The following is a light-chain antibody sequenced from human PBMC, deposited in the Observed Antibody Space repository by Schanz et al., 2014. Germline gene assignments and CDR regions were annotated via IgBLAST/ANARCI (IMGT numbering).Light chain of an antibody. V-gene: IGLV2-14*01. CDR3: SSYTSNSTRV. CDR2: NVN. CDR1: SSDVGGYNY. J-gene: IGLJ3*02. Sequence: QSALTQPASVSGSLGESITISCTGTSSDVGGYNYVSWYQQHPGKAPKLMIYNVNNRPSGVSNRFSGSKSGNTASLTISGLQAEDEADYYCSSYTSNSTRVFGGGTKLTV.